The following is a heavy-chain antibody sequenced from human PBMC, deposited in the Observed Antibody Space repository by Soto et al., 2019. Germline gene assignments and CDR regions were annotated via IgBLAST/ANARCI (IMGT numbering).Heavy chain of an antibody. CDR1: GFTFSSYS. V-gene: IGHV3-21*01. J-gene: IGHJ5*02. CDR3: AYHGGNSGFDP. CDR2: ISSSSSYI. D-gene: IGHD2-21*02. Sequence: EVQLVESGGGLVKPGGSLRLSCAASGFTFSSYSMNWVRQAPGKGLEWVSSISSSSSYIYYADSVKGRFTISRDNAKNSLYLQRNSLRAEDTAVYYCAYHGGNSGFDPWGQGTLVTVSS.